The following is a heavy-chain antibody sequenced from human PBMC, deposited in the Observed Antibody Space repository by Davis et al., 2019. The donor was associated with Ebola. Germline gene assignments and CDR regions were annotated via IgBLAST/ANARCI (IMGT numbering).Heavy chain of an antibody. Sequence: HTGGSLRLSCAASGFTFSSYWMHWVRQAPGKGLVWVSRINSDGSSTSYADSVKGRFTISRDNSKNTLYLQMNSLRAEDTAVYYCARGSRGYYGSGSYYNGGGDYWGQGTLVTVSS. CDR3: ARGSRGYYGSGSYYNGGGDY. V-gene: IGHV3-74*01. CDR1: GFTFSSYW. CDR2: INSDGSST. J-gene: IGHJ4*02. D-gene: IGHD3-10*01.